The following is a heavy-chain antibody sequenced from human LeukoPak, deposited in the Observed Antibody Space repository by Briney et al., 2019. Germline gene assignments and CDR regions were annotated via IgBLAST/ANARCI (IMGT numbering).Heavy chain of an antibody. J-gene: IGHJ4*02. V-gene: IGHV3-64*01. CDR2: ISSNGIST. CDR3: ARERSIAAYDY. Sequence: GGSLRLSCAASGFTFSTYAMHWVRQAPGKGLEYVSAISSNGISTYYANSVKGRFTISRDNSKNTVFLQMGSLRVEDLAVYYCARERSIAAYDYWGQGTLVTVSS. D-gene: IGHD6-6*01. CDR1: GFTFSTYA.